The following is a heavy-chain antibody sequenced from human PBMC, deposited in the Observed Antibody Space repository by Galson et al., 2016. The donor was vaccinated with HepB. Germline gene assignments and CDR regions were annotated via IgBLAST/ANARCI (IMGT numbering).Heavy chain of an antibody. CDR3: AREDSSNWPYFDY. V-gene: IGHV4-34*01. CDR2: INHSGST. CDR1: GVSLSDYY. Sequence: SETLSLTCAVYGVSLSDYYWSWVRQPPGKGLEWIGEINHSGSTNYNPSLKSRVTISVDTSKNQFSLNLSSVTAEDTAMYFCAREDSSNWPYFDYWGRGALVTVSS. J-gene: IGHJ4*02. D-gene: IGHD6-13*01.